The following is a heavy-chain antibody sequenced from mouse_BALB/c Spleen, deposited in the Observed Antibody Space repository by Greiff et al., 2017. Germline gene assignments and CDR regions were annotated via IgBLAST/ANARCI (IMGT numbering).Heavy chain of an antibody. D-gene: IGHD1-2*01. CDR3: ARKHDYGVDY. CDR2: INPSSGYT. CDR1: GYTFTSYT. J-gene: IGHJ2*01. Sequence: VQLQQSGAELARPGASVKMSCKASGYTFTSYTMHWVNQRPGQGLEWIGYINPSSGYTNYNQKFKDKATLTADKSSSTAYMQLSSLTSEDSAVYYCARKHDYGVDYWGQGTTLTVSS. V-gene: IGHV1-4*01.